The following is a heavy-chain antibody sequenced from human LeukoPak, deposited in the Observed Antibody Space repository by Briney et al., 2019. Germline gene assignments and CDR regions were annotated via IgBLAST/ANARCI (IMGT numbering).Heavy chain of an antibody. D-gene: IGHD4-17*01. CDR1: GYTLHSYY. V-gene: IGHV1-46*02. Sequence: ASVKVSCKASGYTLHSYYMHWVRQAPGQGLEWMGIINPSGGSTSYAQKFQGRVTMTRDTSTSTVYMELSSLRSEDTAVYYCARAYSTVTTTDYWGQGTLVTVSS. J-gene: IGHJ4*02. CDR3: ARAYSTVTTTDY. CDR2: INPSGGST.